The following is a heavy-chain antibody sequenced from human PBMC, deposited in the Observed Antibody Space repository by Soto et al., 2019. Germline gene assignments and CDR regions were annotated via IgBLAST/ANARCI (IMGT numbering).Heavy chain of an antibody. CDR2: ITPIFGTV. CDR1: GGTFSSYS. D-gene: IGHD3-16*01. Sequence: QVKLVQSGAEVKQPGSSVKVSCKASGGTFSSYSFSWVRQAPGQGLEWMGGITPIFGTVHYAQNFRGRVTITADKSTNIVHMELSSPRSEDTAGFYCAREGDTREGRGVFFSWRQGTLVTFAS. V-gene: IGHV1-69*06. CDR3: AREGDTREGRGVFFS. J-gene: IGHJ5*02.